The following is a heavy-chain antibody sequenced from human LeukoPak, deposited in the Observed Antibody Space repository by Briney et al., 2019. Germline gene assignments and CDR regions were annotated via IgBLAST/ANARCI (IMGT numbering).Heavy chain of an antibody. V-gene: IGHV3-13*01. Sequence: GGSLRLSCAASGFTFSSHDMHWVRQPTGKGLEWVSVIGTAGNTYYADSVKGRFTISRENAKNSLYLQMDNLRAEDTAVYYCARSKSYSSGWTDFDCWGQGTLVTVSS. D-gene: IGHD6-19*01. J-gene: IGHJ4*02. CDR1: GFTFSSHD. CDR3: ARSKSYSSGWTDFDC. CDR2: IGTAGNT.